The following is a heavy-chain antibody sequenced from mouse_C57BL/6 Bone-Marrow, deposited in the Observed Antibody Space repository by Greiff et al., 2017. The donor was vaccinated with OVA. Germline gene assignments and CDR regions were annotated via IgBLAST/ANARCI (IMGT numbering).Heavy chain of an antibody. D-gene: IGHD2-10*02. Sequence: QVQLKQPGAELVKPGASVKLSCKASGYTFTSYWMQWVKQRPGQGLEWIGEIVPSDSYTNYNQKFKGKATLTVDTSSSTAYMQLSSLTSEDSAVYYCARWYGNCYYAMDYWGQGTSVTVSS. CDR2: IVPSDSYT. V-gene: IGHV1-50*01. J-gene: IGHJ4*01. CDR1: GYTFTSYW. CDR3: ARWYGNCYYAMDY.